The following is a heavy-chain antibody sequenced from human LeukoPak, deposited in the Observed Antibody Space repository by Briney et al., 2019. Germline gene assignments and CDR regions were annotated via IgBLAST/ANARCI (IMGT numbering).Heavy chain of an antibody. CDR3: AKGANLRYFDWLHFDY. Sequence: GGSLRLSCAASGFTVSSNYMSWVRQAPGKGLEWVSVIYSGGSTYYADSVKGRFTISRDNSKNTLYLQMNSLRAEDTAVYYCAKGANLRYFDWLHFDYWGQGTLVTVSS. D-gene: IGHD3-9*01. J-gene: IGHJ4*02. CDR2: IYSGGST. CDR1: GFTVSSNY. V-gene: IGHV3-66*01.